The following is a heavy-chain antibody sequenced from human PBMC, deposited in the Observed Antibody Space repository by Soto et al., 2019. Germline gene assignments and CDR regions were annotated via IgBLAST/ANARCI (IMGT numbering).Heavy chain of an antibody. CDR2: IYYDGRT. V-gene: IGHV4-39*01. CDR3: AKHPWNPLVRPYWHFEL. J-gene: IGHJ2*01. CDR1: GDSIAKSKYY. Sequence: QLQLQESGPGLVKPSETLTLTCTVSGDSIAKSKYYWGWIRQPPGKGPEWIGSIYYDGRTYLNPSLNSRITTSIATSMNQFSLKVNSVTAADTDTYVCAKHPWNPLVRPYWHFELWGRGTLVTVSS. D-gene: IGHD1-1*01.